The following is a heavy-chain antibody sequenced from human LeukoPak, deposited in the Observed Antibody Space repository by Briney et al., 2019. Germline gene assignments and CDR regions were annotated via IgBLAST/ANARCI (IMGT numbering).Heavy chain of an antibody. J-gene: IGHJ4*02. CDR3: ARTIFWSGYPYFDY. V-gene: IGHV1-2*02. CDR2: INPNSGGT. CDR1: GYTLTGYY. Sequence: ASVKVSCKASGYTLTGYYMHWVRQAPGQGLEWMGWINPNSGGTNYAQKFQGRVTMTRDTSISTAYMELSRLRSDDTAVYYCARTIFWSGYPYFDYWGQGTLVTVSS. D-gene: IGHD3-3*01.